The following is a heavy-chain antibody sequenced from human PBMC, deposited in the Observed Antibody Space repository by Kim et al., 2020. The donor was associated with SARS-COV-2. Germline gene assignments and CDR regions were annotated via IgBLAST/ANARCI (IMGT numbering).Heavy chain of an antibody. CDR1: GFTFSSYA. Sequence: GGSLRLSCAASGFTFSSYAMSWVRQAPGKGLEWVSVIYSGGSSTYYADSVKGRFTISRDNSKNTLYLQMNSLRAEDTAVYYCAKVTAVAGMVRHPLYWGQGTLVTVSS. CDR2: IYSGGSST. D-gene: IGHD6-19*01. V-gene: IGHV3-23*03. J-gene: IGHJ4*02. CDR3: AKVTAVAGMVRHPLY.